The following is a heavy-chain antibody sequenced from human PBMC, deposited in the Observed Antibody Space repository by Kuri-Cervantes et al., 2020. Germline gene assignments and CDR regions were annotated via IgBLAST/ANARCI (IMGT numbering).Heavy chain of an antibody. D-gene: IGHD6-19*01. CDR3: ARDISSGWYGWFDP. CDR1: GGSISSGGYY. J-gene: IGHJ5*02. Sequence: SCTVSGGSISSGGYYWSWIRQHPGKGLEWIGYIYYSGSTYHNPSLKIRVTISVDTSKNQFSLKLSSVTAADTAVYYCARDISSGWYGWFDPWGQGTLVTVSS. CDR2: IYYSGST. V-gene: IGHV4-31*02.